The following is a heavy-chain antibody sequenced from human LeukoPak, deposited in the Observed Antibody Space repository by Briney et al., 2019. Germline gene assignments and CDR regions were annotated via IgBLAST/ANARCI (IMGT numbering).Heavy chain of an antibody. CDR2: IIPIFGTA. CDR3: ARVPAPQLRHRNRFDP. Sequence: ASVKVSCKASGGTFSSYAISWVRQAPGQGLEWMGGIIPIFGTANYAQKFQGRVTITTDESTSTAYMELSSLRSEDTAVYYCARVPAPQLRHRNRFDPWGQGTLVTVSS. CDR1: GGTFSSYA. D-gene: IGHD6-13*01. V-gene: IGHV1-69*05. J-gene: IGHJ5*02.